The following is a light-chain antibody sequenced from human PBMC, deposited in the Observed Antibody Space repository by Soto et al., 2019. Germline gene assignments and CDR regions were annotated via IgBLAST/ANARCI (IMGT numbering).Light chain of an antibody. V-gene: IGKV3-15*01. Sequence: EIVMTQSPATLSVSPGERATLSCRASQSVSSNLAWYQQKPGQAPRLLLYGASTRATGIPARLSGSGSGTEFTLTISSLQSEDFAVYYCQQYNNWPPTFGQGTKVEIK. CDR1: QSVSSN. CDR2: GAS. J-gene: IGKJ1*01. CDR3: QQYNNWPPT.